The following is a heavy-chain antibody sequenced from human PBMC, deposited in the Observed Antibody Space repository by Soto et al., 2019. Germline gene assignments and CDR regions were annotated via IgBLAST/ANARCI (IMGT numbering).Heavy chain of an antibody. CDR1: GFTFDDYG. V-gene: IGHV3-20*01. CDR2: INWNGGST. CDR3: SRGNAYICGSYRPTQFDC. Sequence: EVQLVESGGGVVRPGGSLRLSCAASGFTFDDYGMSWVRQAPGKGLEWVSGINWNGGSTGYADSLKGRFTISRDNAKNSLYLQMNSLRAEDTALYHWSRGNAYICGSYRPTQFDCWGQGTLVTVSS. J-gene: IGHJ4*02. D-gene: IGHD3-16*02.